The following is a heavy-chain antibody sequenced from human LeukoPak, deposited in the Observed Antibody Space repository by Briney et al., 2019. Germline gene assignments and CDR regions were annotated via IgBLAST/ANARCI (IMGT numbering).Heavy chain of an antibody. CDR2: IKEDGNEV. D-gene: IGHD2-15*01. CDR1: GLTFSRYW. CDR3: AGSGGGHPYYFDF. Sequence: GGSLRLSCAASGLTFSRYWMTWVRQAPGKGPEWVANIKEDGNEVYSADSVKGRFTISRDNARNSLYLQMNSLRAEDTAVYYCAGSGGGHPYYFDFWGQGTLVTVSS. V-gene: IGHV3-7*05. J-gene: IGHJ4*02.